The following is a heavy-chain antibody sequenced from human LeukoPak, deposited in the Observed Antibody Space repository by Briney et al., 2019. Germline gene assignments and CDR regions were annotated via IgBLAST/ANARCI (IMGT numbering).Heavy chain of an antibody. CDR1: GFTFSSYS. CDR2: ISSSSSYI. J-gene: IGHJ4*02. D-gene: IGHD4-11*01. V-gene: IGHV3-21*01. CDR3: ARDDYSNYVDY. Sequence: AGGSLRLSCAASGFTFSSYSMNWVRQAPGKGLEWVSSISSSSSYIYYADSVKGRFTISRDNAKNSLYLQMNSLRAVDTAAYYCARDDYSNYVDYWGQGTLVTVSS.